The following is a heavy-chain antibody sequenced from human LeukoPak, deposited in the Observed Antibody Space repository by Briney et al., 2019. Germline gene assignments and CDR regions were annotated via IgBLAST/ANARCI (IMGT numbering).Heavy chain of an antibody. J-gene: IGHJ4*02. Sequence: PGGSLRLSCAASGFTFRSYTMNWVRQAPGKGLEWVSYISTTSSSIYHADSVKDRFIISRDNAKNSLYLHMNSLRDEDTAVYYCARDSVMKYWGQGTLVTVSS. CDR2: ISTTSSSI. CDR3: ARDSVMKY. CDR1: GFTFRSYT. V-gene: IGHV3-48*02.